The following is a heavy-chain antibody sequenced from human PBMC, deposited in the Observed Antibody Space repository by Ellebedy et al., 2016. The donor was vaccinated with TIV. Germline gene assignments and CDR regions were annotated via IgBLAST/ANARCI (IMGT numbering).Heavy chain of an antibody. J-gene: IGHJ5*02. CDR2: ISAYNGNT. CDR1: GYTFTSYG. D-gene: IGHD4-17*01. V-gene: IGHV1-18*01. Sequence: ASVKVSCKASGYTFTSYGISWVRQAPGQGLEWMGWISAYNGNTNYAQKLQGRVTMTTDTSTSTVYMELRSLRSDDTAVYYCARDHEPPRTVTTLVWFDPWGQGTLVTVSS. CDR3: ARDHEPPRTVTTLVWFDP.